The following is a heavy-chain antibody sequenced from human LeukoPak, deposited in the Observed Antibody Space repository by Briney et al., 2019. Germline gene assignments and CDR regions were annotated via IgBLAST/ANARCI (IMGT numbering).Heavy chain of an antibody. Sequence: GGSLKISCKGSGYSFTSYWISWVRQMPGKGLEWMGRIDPSDSYTNYSPSFQGHVTISADKSISTAYLQWSSLKASDTAMYYCASSGYSYGPTNYYYYGMDVWGQGTTVTVSS. J-gene: IGHJ6*02. CDR2: IDPSDSYT. D-gene: IGHD5-18*01. CDR1: GYSFTSYW. CDR3: ASSGYSYGPTNYYYYGMDV. V-gene: IGHV5-10-1*01.